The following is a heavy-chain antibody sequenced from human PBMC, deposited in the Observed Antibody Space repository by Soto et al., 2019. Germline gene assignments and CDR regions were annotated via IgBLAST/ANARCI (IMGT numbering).Heavy chain of an antibody. CDR3: ARESGYSGYDKDPFQLDY. Sequence: ASVKVSCKASGYTFTSYYIHWVRQAPGQGLEWMGIINPSGGSTSYAQKFQGRVTMARDTSTSTVYMELSSLRSEDTAVYYCARESGYSGYDKDPFQLDYWGQGTLVTVSS. CDR1: GYTFTSYY. D-gene: IGHD5-12*01. J-gene: IGHJ4*02. CDR2: INPSGGST. V-gene: IGHV1-46*03.